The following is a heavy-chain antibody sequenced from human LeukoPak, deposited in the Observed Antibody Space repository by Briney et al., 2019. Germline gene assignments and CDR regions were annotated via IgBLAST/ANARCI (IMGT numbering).Heavy chain of an antibody. J-gene: IGHJ4*02. Sequence: GGSLRLSCATSGFAFSSYWMHWVRQAPGKGLVWVSRMDSDGSSINYADSVKGRFTISRDNAKNTLYLQMNSLRVEDTAVYYCASDMSTVTNSPYNWSQGTLVTVSS. CDR2: MDSDGSSI. CDR1: GFAFSSYW. V-gene: IGHV3-74*01. D-gene: IGHD4-17*01. CDR3: ASDMSTVTNSPYN.